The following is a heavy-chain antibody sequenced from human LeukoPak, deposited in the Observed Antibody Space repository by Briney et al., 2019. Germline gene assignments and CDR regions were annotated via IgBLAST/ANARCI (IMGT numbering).Heavy chain of an antibody. CDR2: ISNSGSYI. CDR1: GFTFSSYS. V-gene: IGHV3-21*01. CDR3: ARDRVTIFGVVNSPNAFDI. D-gene: IGHD3-3*01. Sequence: GGSLRLSCAASGFTFSSYSMNWVRQAPGKGLEWVSSISNSGSYIYYADSVKGRFTISRDNAKNSLYLQMNSLRAEDTAVYYCARDRVTIFGVVNSPNAFDIWGQGAMVTVSS. J-gene: IGHJ3*02.